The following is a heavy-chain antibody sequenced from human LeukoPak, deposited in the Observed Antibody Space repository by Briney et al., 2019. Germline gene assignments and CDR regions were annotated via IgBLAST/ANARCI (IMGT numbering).Heavy chain of an antibody. CDR2: INPSGGST. CDR3: GRDQGYSGYDSPDY. V-gene: IGHV1-46*01. Sequence: ASVQVSCQASGYTFTNYYMHWVRQAPGQGLEWMGIINPSGGSTNYAQKFQGRVTMTRDTSTSTVYMELSSLRSEDTAVYYCGRDQGYSGYDSPDYWGQGTLVTVSS. D-gene: IGHD5-12*01. CDR1: GYTFTNYY. J-gene: IGHJ4*02.